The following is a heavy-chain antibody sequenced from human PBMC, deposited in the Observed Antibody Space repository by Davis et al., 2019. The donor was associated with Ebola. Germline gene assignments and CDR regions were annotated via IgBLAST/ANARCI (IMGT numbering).Heavy chain of an antibody. CDR2: INPNSGGT. D-gene: IGHD6-19*01. CDR3: ARAAVAGTGWFDP. Sequence: ASVTVSCKASGYTFTGYYMHWVRQAPGQGLEWMGWINPNSGGTNYAQKFQGRVTMTRDTSISTAYMELSRLRADDTAVYYCARAAVAGTGWFDPWGQGTLVTVSS. J-gene: IGHJ5*02. V-gene: IGHV1-2*02. CDR1: GYTFTGYY.